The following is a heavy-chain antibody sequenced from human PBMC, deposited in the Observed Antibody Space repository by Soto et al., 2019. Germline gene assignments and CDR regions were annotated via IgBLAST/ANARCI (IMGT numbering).Heavy chain of an antibody. D-gene: IGHD3-16*01. J-gene: IGHJ4*02. CDR3: AKDITSKQPQG. CDR2: IWYDGSNK. V-gene: IGHV3-30*02. Sequence: GGSLRLSCAASGFTFSKSGMHWVRQAPGKGLECVAIIWYDGSNKYYADSVKGRFTISRDNSKNTLYLQMNSLRAEDTAMYYCAKDITSKQPQGWGQGTLVTVSS. CDR1: GFTFSKSG.